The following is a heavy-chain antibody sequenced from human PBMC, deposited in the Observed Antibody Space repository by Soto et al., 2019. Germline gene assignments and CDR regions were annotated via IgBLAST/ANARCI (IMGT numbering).Heavy chain of an antibody. V-gene: IGHV4-39*01. D-gene: IGHD2-2*01. CDR1: GGSISSSSYY. J-gene: IGHJ4*02. CDR2: IYYSGST. Sequence: QLQLQESGPGLVKPSETLSLTCTVPGGSISSSSYYWGWIRQPPGKGLEWIGSIYYSGSTYYNPSLKSRVTISVDTSKNQFSLKLSSVTAADTAVYYCARQHVPAVTFDYWGQGTLVTVSS. CDR3: ARQHVPAVTFDY.